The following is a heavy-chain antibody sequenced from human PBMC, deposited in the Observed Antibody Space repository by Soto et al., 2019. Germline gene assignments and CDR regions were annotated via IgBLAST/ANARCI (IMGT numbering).Heavy chain of an antibody. CDR3: AREGLTGTIGLYYYYGMDV. D-gene: IGHD1-7*01. J-gene: IGHJ6*02. CDR1: GGSISRYY. V-gene: IGHV4-59*01. CDR2: IYYSGST. Sequence: SETLSLTCTVSGGSISRYYWNWIRQPPGKGLEWIGYIYYSGSTNYNPSLKSRVTISVDTSKNQFSLKLSSVTAADTAVYYCAREGLTGTIGLYYYYGMDVWGQGTTVTVSS.